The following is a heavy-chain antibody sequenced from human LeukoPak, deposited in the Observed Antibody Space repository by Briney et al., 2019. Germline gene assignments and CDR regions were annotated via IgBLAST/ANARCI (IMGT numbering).Heavy chain of an antibody. D-gene: IGHD6-19*01. CDR2: INPNSGGT. Sequence: EASVKVSCKASGYTFIGYYMHWVRQAPGQGLEWMGWINPNSGGTNYAQKFQGRVTMTRDTSISTAYMELSRLRSDDTAVYYCARDWGPSIVVAGMIWFDPWGQGTLVTVSS. CDR1: GYTFIGYY. V-gene: IGHV1-2*02. J-gene: IGHJ5*02. CDR3: ARDWGPSIVVAGMIWFDP.